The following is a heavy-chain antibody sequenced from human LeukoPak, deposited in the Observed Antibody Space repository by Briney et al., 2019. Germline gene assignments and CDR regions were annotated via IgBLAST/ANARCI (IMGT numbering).Heavy chain of an antibody. D-gene: IGHD3-22*01. CDR1: GFTFSNYG. CDR3: AKEMITMTHKFGLPRKPQ. V-gene: IGHV3-23*01. CDR2: ISGSGGST. J-gene: IGHJ4*02. Sequence: PGGSLRLSCAASGFTFSNYGMSWVRQAPGKGLEWVSAISGSGGSTYYADSVKGRFTISRDNSKNTLYLQMNSLRAEDTAVYYCAKEMITMTHKFGLPRKPQWGQGTLVTVSS.